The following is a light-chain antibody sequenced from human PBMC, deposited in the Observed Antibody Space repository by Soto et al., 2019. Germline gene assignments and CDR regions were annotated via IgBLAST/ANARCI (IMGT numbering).Light chain of an antibody. CDR2: EGT. CDR3: CSYAGYNTYV. Sequence: QSALTQPASVSGSPGQSITISCTGTSSDVGSQNLVSWYQQHPGKAPKLMIYEGTKRPSGVSNRFSGSKSGNTASLTISGLQADDQTDYYCCSYAGYNTYVFGTGTKLTVL. V-gene: IGLV2-23*01. CDR1: SSDVGSQNL. J-gene: IGLJ1*01.